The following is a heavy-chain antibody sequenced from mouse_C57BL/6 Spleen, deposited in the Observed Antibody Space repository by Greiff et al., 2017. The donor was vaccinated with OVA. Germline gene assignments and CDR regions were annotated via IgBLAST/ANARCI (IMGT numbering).Heavy chain of an antibody. CDR3: ARLYDYDERAYYAMDY. Sequence: QVQLQHSGAELMKPGASVKLSCKATGYTFTGYWIEWVKQRPGHGLEWIGEILPGSGSTNYNEKFKGKATFTADTSSNTAYMQLSSLTTVDSAIYYCARLYDYDERAYYAMDYWGQGTSVTVAS. V-gene: IGHV1-9*01. CDR2: ILPGSGST. CDR1: GYTFTGYW. D-gene: IGHD2-4*01. J-gene: IGHJ4*01.